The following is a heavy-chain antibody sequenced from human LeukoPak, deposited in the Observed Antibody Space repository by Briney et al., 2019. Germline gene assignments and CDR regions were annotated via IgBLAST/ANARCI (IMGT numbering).Heavy chain of an antibody. CDR1: GFTFTSYW. D-gene: IGHD2-15*01. Sequence: GGSLRLSCAASGFTFTSYWMTWVRQAPGKGLEWVAVISYDGSNKYYADSVKGRFTISRDNSKNTLYLQMNSLRAEDTAVYYCAKDSVKYCSGGSCYSFDYWGQGTLVTVSS. J-gene: IGHJ4*02. V-gene: IGHV3-30*18. CDR3: AKDSVKYCSGGSCYSFDY. CDR2: ISYDGSNK.